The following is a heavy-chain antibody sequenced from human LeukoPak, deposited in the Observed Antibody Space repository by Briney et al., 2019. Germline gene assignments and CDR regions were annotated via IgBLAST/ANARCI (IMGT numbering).Heavy chain of an antibody. CDR2: INHSGST. V-gene: IGHV4-34*01. CDR1: GGSFSGYY. CDR3: ARAVGVATTC. Sequence: PSETLSLTCAVYGGSFSGYYWSWIRQPPGKGLEWIGEINHSGSTNYNPSLKSRVTISVDTSKNQFSLKLSSVTAADTAVYYCARAVGVATTCWGRGTLVTVSS. D-gene: IGHD5-12*01. J-gene: IGHJ4*02.